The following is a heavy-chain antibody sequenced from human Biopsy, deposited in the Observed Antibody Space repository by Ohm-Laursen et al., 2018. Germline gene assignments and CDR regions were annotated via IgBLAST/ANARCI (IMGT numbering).Heavy chain of an antibody. D-gene: IGHD3-22*01. CDR2: ISARDGVV. CDR1: GLIFSDYY. Sequence: SLTLSCAASGLIFSDYYMSWIRQAPGKGLEWIAYISARDGVVYYADSVKGRFTISRDNTSNSLYLQMTTLRPEDTAVFYCARGKYKDFTTGLPRPYHYTLDFWGPGTTVTVSS. V-gene: IGHV3-11*01. CDR3: ARGKYKDFTTGLPRPYHYTLDF. J-gene: IGHJ6*02.